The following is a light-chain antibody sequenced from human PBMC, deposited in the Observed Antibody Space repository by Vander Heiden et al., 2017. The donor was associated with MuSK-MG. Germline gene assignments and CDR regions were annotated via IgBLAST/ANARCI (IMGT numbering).Light chain of an antibody. V-gene: IGKV1-9*01. CDR2: TAS. J-gene: IGKJ5*01. Sequence: DIQLTQSPFFLSASVGDRVTLTCRASQGIYNFLAWYQQKPGKAPKLLIYTASTLQSGVPSRFSGSGFGTEFTLTISSLQPEDFATYYCQHRHSYPITFGQGTLMEIK. CDR1: QGIYNF. CDR3: QHRHSYPIT.